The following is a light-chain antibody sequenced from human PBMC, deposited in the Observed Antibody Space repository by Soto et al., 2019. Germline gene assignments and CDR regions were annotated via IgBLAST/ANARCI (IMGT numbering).Light chain of an antibody. CDR3: QQYSAYPYT. CDR1: QTISSW. J-gene: IGKJ2*01. CDR2: DAS. V-gene: IGKV1-5*01. Sequence: DIQMTQSPSTLSASVGDRVTITCRASQTISSWLAWHQQKSGRAPKLLIYDASSLEGGVPSRFSGSGSGTEFTLTISCLQADDFATYYCQQYSAYPYTFGQGTKVDIK.